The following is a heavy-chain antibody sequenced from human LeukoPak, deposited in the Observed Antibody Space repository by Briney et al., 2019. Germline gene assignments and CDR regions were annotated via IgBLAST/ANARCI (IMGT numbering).Heavy chain of an antibody. CDR2: INPNSGDT. J-gene: IGHJ4*02. CDR3: ARVRYRLAETYIDY. Sequence: ASVKVSCKASGYTFTGYYMHWVRQAPGQGLEWMRWINPNSGDTNYAQKFQGRVTMTRDTSINTAYMELSRLRSDDTAVYYCARVRYRLAETYIDYWGQGTLVTVSS. D-gene: IGHD3-16*01. CDR1: GYTFTGYY. V-gene: IGHV1-2*02.